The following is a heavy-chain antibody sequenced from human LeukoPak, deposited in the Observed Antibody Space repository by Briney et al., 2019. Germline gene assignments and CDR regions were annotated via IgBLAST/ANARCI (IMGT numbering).Heavy chain of an antibody. CDR3: ARRYCIGGNCRYSDY. D-gene: IGHD2-15*01. CDR1: GFTLSDHY. J-gene: IGHJ4*02. Sequence: GGSLRLSCAASGFTLSDHYMDWVRQAPGKGLEWVGRTTNKANSYTTEYAASVKCTFTISRDDSKNSLYLQMNSLKTEDTAVYYCARRYCIGGNCRYSDYWGQGTLVTVSS. CDR2: TTNKANSYTT. V-gene: IGHV3-72*01.